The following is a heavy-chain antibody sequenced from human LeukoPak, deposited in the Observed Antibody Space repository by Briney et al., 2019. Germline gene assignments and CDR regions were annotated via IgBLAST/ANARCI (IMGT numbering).Heavy chain of an antibody. CDR1: GFTFTNAW. J-gene: IGHJ4*02. D-gene: IGHD3-10*01. CDR3: TTDLGLTMIRGVIVY. CDR2: IKSKGDGETT. V-gene: IGHV3-15*01. Sequence: NTGGSLRLSCAASGFTFTNAWMTWVRQAPGKGLEWVGRIKSKGDGETTDYAAPVKGRFSMSRGDSKATMYLQMYSLEAEDTAVYYCTTDLGLTMIRGVIVYWGQGALVTVSS.